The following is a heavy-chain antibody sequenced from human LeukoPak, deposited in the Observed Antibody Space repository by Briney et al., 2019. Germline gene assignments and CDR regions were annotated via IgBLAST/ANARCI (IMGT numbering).Heavy chain of an antibody. D-gene: IGHD3-10*01. CDR2: ISGNGGVI. V-gene: IGHV3-11*04. J-gene: IGHJ3*02. CDR1: GFTFSDNY. Sequence: PGGSLRLSCAASGFTFSDNYMTWVRQAPGKGLEWLSYISGNGGVIQYADSVKGRFTISRDNAKNSLYLQMNSLRAEDTAVYYCARDRSRGLLDAFDIWGQGTMVTVSS. CDR3: ARDRSRGLLDAFDI.